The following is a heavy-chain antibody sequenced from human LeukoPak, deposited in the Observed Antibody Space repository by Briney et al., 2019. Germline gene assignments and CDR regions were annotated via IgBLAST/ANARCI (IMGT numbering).Heavy chain of an antibody. CDR3: ARDLDYSSSGNWFDP. J-gene: IGHJ5*02. CDR1: GFTFSNYW. CDR2: IKEDESEK. D-gene: IGHD6-13*01. V-gene: IGHV3-7*01. Sequence: GGSLRLSCAASGFTFSNYWMSWVRQAPGNGPEWVANIKEDESEKNYVDSVKGRFTISRDSAKNSLYLQMNSLRAEDTAVYYCARDLDYSSSGNWFDPWGQGTLVTVSS.